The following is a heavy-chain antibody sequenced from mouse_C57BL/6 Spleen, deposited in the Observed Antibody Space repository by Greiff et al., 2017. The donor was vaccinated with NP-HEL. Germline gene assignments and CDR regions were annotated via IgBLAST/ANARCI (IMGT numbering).Heavy chain of an antibody. CDR1: GYAFSSYW. Sequence: QVQLQQSGAELVKPGASVKISCKASGYAFSSYWMNWVKQRPGKGLEWIGQIYPGDGDTNYNGKFKGKATLTADKSSSTAYMQLSSLTSEDSAVYFCARTGGVVPYYFDYWGQGTTLTVSS. CDR3: ARTGGVVPYYFDY. J-gene: IGHJ2*01. CDR2: IYPGDGDT. V-gene: IGHV1-80*01. D-gene: IGHD1-1*01.